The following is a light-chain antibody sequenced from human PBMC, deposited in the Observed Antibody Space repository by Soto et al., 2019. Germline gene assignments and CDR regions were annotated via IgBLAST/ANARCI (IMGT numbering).Light chain of an antibody. CDR1: HTIGSH. CDR2: DAS. CDR3: QQRYRWPET. V-gene: IGKV3-11*01. J-gene: IGKJ1*01. Sequence: IVLTQSPGTLSLSPGERAVLSCRASHTIGSHLTWYQQKPGQSPRLLIFDASNNAPGIPPRFSGSGSGTDFVLTISSLDPEESAVYYGQQRYRWPETFGQGTKVEIK.